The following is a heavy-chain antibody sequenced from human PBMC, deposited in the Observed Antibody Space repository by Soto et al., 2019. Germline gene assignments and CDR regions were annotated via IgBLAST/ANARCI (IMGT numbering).Heavy chain of an antibody. D-gene: IGHD2-15*01. CDR1: GDSITGSY. J-gene: IGHJ4*02. CDR2: IYHSGTT. Sequence: SETLSLTCTVSGDSITGSYWSWIRQPPGKTLEWIGYIYHSGTTTYNPSLKSRVSISVDTSKNQFSLRLTSVIAADTAVYYCARDPRFCSGDSCRDNDYWGQGTLVTVSS. V-gene: IGHV4-59*01. CDR3: ARDPRFCSGDSCRDNDY.